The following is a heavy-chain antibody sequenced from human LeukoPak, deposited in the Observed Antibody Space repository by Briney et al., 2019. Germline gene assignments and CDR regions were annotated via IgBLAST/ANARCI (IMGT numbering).Heavy chain of an antibody. Sequence: AETQSLTCTVAGGSISGSYWRWARQSPGEVLGWIGYISYSGTTNYNPSLKSRVTSSADTTKNHFSLELTTVTAADTAVYYCARQNPAASGQGLDYWGQGTLVTVSS. V-gene: IGHV4-59*08. CDR3: ARQNPAASGQGLDY. CDR1: GGSISGSY. J-gene: IGHJ4*02. D-gene: IGHD6-13*01. CDR2: ISYSGTT.